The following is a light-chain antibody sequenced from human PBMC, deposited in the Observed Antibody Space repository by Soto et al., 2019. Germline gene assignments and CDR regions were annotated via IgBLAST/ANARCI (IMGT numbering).Light chain of an antibody. CDR2: EVT. J-gene: IGLJ1*01. Sequence: QSVLTQPASVSGSPGQSITISCTGTSSDVGAYNYVSWYQHHPGKVPKLLIYEVTNRPSGVSDRFSGSKSGNTASLTISGLQAEDEVDYYCSSKRDSSTLFVFGTGTKVTV. CDR1: SSDVGAYNY. CDR3: SSKRDSSTLFV. V-gene: IGLV2-14*01.